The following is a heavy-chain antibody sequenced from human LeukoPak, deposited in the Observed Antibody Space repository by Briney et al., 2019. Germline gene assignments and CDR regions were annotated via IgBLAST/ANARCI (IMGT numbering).Heavy chain of an antibody. CDR3: ARLRDYYYSYMDV. V-gene: IGHV4-39*07. CDR1: GGSISSSNYY. J-gene: IGHJ6*03. CDR2: IYSSGST. Sequence: PSETLSLTCTVSGGSISSSNYYWGWIRQPPGKGLEWIGSIYSSGSTYYNPSLKSRVTISVDTSKNQFSLKLSSVTAADMAVYYCARLRDYYYSYMDVWGKGTTVTVSS.